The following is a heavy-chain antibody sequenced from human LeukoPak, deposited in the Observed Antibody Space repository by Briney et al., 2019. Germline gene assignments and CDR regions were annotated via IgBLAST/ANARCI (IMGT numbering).Heavy chain of an antibody. CDR1: GGSISSSSYY. J-gene: IGHJ3*02. CDR2: IYYSGST. Sequence: SETLSLTCTVSGGSISSSSYYCGWIRQPPGKGLEWIGSIYYSGSTYYNPSLKSRVTISVDTSKNQFSLKLSSVTAADTAVYYCARHPRYGSNAVDAFGIWGQGTMVTVSS. V-gene: IGHV4-39*01. CDR3: ARHPRYGSNAVDAFGI. D-gene: IGHD4-17*01.